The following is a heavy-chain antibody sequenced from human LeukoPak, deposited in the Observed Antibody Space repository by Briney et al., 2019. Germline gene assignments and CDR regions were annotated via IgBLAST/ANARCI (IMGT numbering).Heavy chain of an antibody. D-gene: IGHD3-22*01. J-gene: IGHJ4*02. CDR3: ARLKQTYYYDSSGYFSDY. CDR1: GGSISSSSYY. V-gene: IGHV4-39*01. Sequence: SETLSLTCTVSGGSISSSSYYWGWIRQPPGKGLEWIGSIYYSGSTYYNPSLKSRVTMSVDTSKNQFSLKLSSVTAADTAVYYCARLKQTYYYDSSGYFSDYWGQGTLVTVSS. CDR2: IYYSGST.